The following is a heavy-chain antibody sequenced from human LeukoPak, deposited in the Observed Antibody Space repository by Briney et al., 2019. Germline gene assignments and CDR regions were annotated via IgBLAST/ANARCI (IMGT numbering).Heavy chain of an antibody. V-gene: IGHV1-24*01. J-gene: IGHJ4*02. CDR3: ARVLHYYGSGSYYNLGY. CDR1: GYTLTELS. CDR2: FDPEDGET. D-gene: IGHD3-10*01. Sequence: ASVKVSCKVSGYTLTELSMHWVRQAPGKGLEWMGGFDPEDGETIYAQKFQGRATMTRDTSISTAYMELSRLRSDDTAVYYCARVLHYYGSGSYYNLGYWGQGTLVTVSS.